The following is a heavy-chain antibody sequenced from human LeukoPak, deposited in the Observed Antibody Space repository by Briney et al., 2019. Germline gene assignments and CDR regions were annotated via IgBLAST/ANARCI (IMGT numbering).Heavy chain of an antibody. CDR2: MNPNSGNT. CDR1: GYTFTSYD. Sequence: ASVKVSCKASGYTFTSYDINWVRQATGQGLEWMGWMNPNSGNTGYAQKFQGRVTITADESTSTAYMELSSLRSEDTAVYYCASAYGPFLTNWFDPWGQGTLVTVSS. D-gene: IGHD2/OR15-2a*01. CDR3: ASAYGPFLTNWFDP. V-gene: IGHV1-8*01. J-gene: IGHJ5*02.